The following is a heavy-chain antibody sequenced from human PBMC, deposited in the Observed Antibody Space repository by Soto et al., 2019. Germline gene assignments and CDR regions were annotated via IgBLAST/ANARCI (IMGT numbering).Heavy chain of an antibody. Sequence: EVQLVESGGGLVQPGGSLRLSCAASGFTFSSYWMHWVRQAPGKGLLWVSRFNSDGSSTSYAGSVKGRFTTSRDNAKNTLYLQMNSLRAEDTAVYYCVRTSLVVAAATREDYWGQGTLVTVSS. J-gene: IGHJ4*02. CDR2: FNSDGSST. V-gene: IGHV3-74*01. CDR1: GFTFSSYW. D-gene: IGHD2-15*01. CDR3: VRTSLVVAAATREDY.